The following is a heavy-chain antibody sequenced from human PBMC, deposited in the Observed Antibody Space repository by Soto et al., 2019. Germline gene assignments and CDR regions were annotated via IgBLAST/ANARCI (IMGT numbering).Heavy chain of an antibody. V-gene: IGHV1-69*13. Sequence: SVKVSCKASGGTFIKYAIDWVRQAPGQGLEWMGGIIPLFGTANYAQKFQGRVTITADEATSTAYMELSSLRSEDTAVYYCARQFDYDTSGYYYAYWGQGTLVTVSS. CDR3: ARQFDYDTSGYYYAY. D-gene: IGHD3-22*01. CDR2: IIPLFGTA. CDR1: GGTFIKYA. J-gene: IGHJ4*02.